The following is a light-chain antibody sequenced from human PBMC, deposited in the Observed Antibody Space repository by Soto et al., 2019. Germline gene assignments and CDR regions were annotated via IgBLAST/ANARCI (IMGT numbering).Light chain of an antibody. V-gene: IGLV2-14*01. Sequence: QSALTQPPSASGSPGQSVTISCTGTSSDVGKYDYVSWFQHHPGKAPKLMIYEVSNRPSGVSNRFSGSKSGNTASLTISGLQAEDEADYYCSSYTSSSTDVFGTGTKLTVL. CDR1: SSDVGKYDY. CDR2: EVS. CDR3: SSYTSSSTDV. J-gene: IGLJ1*01.